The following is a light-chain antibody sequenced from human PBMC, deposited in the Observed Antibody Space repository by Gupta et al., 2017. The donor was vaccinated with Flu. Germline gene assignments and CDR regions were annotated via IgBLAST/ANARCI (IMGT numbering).Light chain of an antibody. CDR1: ESLIHSDGNTY. Sequence: DVVMTQSPLSLPVTPGQPASISCRSSESLIHSDGNTYLNWFQQRPGQSPRRLIYKVSDRDSGVPDRFSGSWSGTDFTLKISRGEPEDVGVYYCRQTEHWPHTFGQGTNLEIK. V-gene: IGKV2-30*02. J-gene: IGKJ2*01. CDR3: RQTEHWPHT. CDR2: KVS.